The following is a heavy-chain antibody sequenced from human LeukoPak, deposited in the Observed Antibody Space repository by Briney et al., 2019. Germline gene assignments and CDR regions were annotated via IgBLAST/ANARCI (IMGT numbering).Heavy chain of an antibody. J-gene: IGHJ4*02. V-gene: IGHV3-53*01. CDR2: IYSGGNT. CDR3: ARVAVTRYFDY. CDR1: GFTVSSNF. Sequence: GGSLRLSCAASGFTVSSNFMTWVRQAPGKGLEWVSVIYSGGNTYYTDSVKGRFTISRDNSKNTLYLQTNSLRAEDTAVYYCARVAVTRYFDYWGQGTLVTVSS. D-gene: IGHD4-17*01.